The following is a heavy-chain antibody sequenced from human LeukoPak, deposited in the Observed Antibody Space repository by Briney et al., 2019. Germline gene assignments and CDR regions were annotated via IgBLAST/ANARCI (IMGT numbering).Heavy chain of an antibody. V-gene: IGHV1-46*01. D-gene: IGHD6-6*01. J-gene: IGHJ4*02. CDR2: INPSGGST. CDR1: GYTFTSYY. CDR3: ARDRQQLVVLDY. Sequence: ASVKVSCKASGYTFTSYYMHWVRQAPGQGLEWMGIINPSGGSTSYAQKFQGRVTMTRDTSTSTVYMELSSLRSGDTAVYYCARDRQQLVVLDYWGQGTLVTVSS.